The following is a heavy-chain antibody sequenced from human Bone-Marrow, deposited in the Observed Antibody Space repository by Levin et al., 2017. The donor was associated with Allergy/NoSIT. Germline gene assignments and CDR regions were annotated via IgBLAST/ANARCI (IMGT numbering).Heavy chain of an antibody. CDR1: GGSISSYY. V-gene: IGHV4-59*01. D-gene: IGHD6-6*01. Sequence: SQTLSLTCTVSGGSISSYYWSWIRQPPGKGLEWIGYIYYSGSTNYNPSLKSRVTISVDTSKNQFSLNLSSVTAADTAVYYCASHSSSSSFRRSFDYWGQGTLVTVSS. J-gene: IGHJ4*02. CDR2: IYYSGST. CDR3: ASHSSSSSFRRSFDY.